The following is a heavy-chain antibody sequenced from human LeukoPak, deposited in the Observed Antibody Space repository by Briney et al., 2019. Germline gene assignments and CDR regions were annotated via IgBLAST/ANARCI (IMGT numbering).Heavy chain of an antibody. CDR1: GGSISSSSYY. V-gene: IGHV4-39*07. Sequence: SETLSLTCTVSGGSISSSSYYWGWIRQPPGKGLEWIGSIYYSGSTYYNPSLKSRVTISVDTSKNQFSLKLSSVTAADTAVYYCARYSSSWTGLLDYWGQGTLVTVSS. CDR3: ARYSSSWTGLLDY. D-gene: IGHD6-13*01. J-gene: IGHJ4*02. CDR2: IYYSGST.